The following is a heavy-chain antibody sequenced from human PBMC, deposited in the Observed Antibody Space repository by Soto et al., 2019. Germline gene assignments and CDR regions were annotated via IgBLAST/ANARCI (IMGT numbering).Heavy chain of an antibody. CDR3: VSQRTTVPTQAYFDY. J-gene: IGHJ4*02. CDR1: GGSVTNSSYY. CDR2: VYYRGRS. D-gene: IGHD4-17*01. Sequence: NPSETLSLTCTVFGGSVTNSSYYWGWIRQSPGKGLEWIGSVYYRGRSYSKSSVKSRVTISVDTSKNRFSLSLNSVTASDTAVYFCVSQRTTVPTQAYFDYWGPGALVTVSS. V-gene: IGHV4-39*01.